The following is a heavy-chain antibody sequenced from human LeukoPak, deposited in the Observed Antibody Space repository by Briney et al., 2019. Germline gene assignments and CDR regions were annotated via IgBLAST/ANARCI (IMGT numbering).Heavy chain of an antibody. D-gene: IGHD4-17*01. CDR2: IPYDGSNK. CDR1: GFTFSSYA. Sequence: GGSLRLSCAASGFTFSSYAMHWVRQAPGKGLEWVAVIPYDGSNKYYADSVKGRFTISRDNSKNTLYLQMNSLRAEDTAVYYCARDSTTTTTVTTWPRYGLGYFDLWGRGTLVTVSS. J-gene: IGHJ2*01. V-gene: IGHV3-30*04. CDR3: ARDSTTTTTVTTWPRYGLGYFDL.